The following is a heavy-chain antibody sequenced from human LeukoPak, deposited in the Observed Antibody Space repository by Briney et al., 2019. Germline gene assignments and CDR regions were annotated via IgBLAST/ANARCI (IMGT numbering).Heavy chain of an antibody. V-gene: IGHV4-61*10. Sequence: SETLSLTCTVSRGSISSGNYYWSWIRQPAGKGLEWVGRIYNNGSTNYNPSLKSRVTISVDTSKNQFSLKLSSVTAADTAVYYCAAGYSYDIRPGMDVWGQGTTVTVSS. CDR3: AAGYSYDIRPGMDV. CDR1: RGSISSGNYY. D-gene: IGHD5-18*01. CDR2: IYNNGST. J-gene: IGHJ6*02.